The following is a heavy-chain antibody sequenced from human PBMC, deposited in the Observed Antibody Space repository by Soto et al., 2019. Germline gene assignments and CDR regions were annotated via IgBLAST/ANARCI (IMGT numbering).Heavy chain of an antibody. Sequence: GESLKISCKGSGYTFTNYWIGWVRQMPGKGPEWMGIIYPCDSDTKYNPSFQGQVTISADKSITTTYLQWSSLKASDTAIYYCAASIFYYGMDVWGQGTTVTVS. J-gene: IGHJ6*02. CDR3: AASIFYYGMDV. CDR2: IYPCDSDT. V-gene: IGHV5-51*01. CDR1: GYTFTNYW.